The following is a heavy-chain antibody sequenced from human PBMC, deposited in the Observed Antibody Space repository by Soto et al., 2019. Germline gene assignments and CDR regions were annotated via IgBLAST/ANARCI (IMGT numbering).Heavy chain of an antibody. D-gene: IGHD1-20*01. CDR2: INAGNGNT. V-gene: IGHV1-3*01. Sequence: AVNVFCKASGYPFPSYAMHWVLQAPGQRLAWMGWINAGNGNTKYSQKFQGRVTITRDTSASKAYMELRSLRSEDTAVYYCARAGPYNWNQGGVDGWGEGNKVTIAS. J-gene: IGHJ6*02. CDR3: ARAGPYNWNQGGVDG. CDR1: GYPFPSYA.